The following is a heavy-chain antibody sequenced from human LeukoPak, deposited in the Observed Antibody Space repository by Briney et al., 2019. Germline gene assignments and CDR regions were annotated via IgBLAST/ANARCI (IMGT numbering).Heavy chain of an antibody. D-gene: IGHD3-10*01. J-gene: IGHJ4*02. CDR3: GRAFMTYYYGSRSYDRGNDY. Sequence: SVKVSCNPSGGTFNTYAFAWVRQAPGQGLEWMGGIIPIFDTAHYAQKFRGRVTITADESTTTVYMELRNLKSEDTAVYYCGRAFMTYYYGSRSYDRGNDYWGQGTQVTVSS. V-gene: IGHV1-69*13. CDR2: IIPIFDTA. CDR1: GGTFNTYA.